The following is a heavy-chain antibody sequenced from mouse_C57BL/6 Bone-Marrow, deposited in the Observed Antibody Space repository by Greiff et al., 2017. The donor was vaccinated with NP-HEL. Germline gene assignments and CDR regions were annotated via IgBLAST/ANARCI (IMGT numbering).Heavy chain of an antibody. D-gene: IGHD1-1*02. V-gene: IGHV1-4*01. CDR2: INPSSGYT. CDR3: ARGLCRDLFDY. CDR1: GYTFTSYT. J-gene: IGHJ2*01. Sequence: VQLQQSGAELARPGASVKMSCKASGYTFTSYTMHWVKQRPGQGLEWIGYINPSSGYTKYNQKFKDKATLTADKSSSTAYMQRSSLTSEDAAVYYCARGLCRDLFDYWGQGTTLTVSS.